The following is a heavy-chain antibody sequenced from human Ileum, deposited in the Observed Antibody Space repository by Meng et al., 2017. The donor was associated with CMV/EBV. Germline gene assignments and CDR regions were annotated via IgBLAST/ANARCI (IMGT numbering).Heavy chain of an antibody. D-gene: IGHD6-13*01. Sequence: QLQLQESRPGLVKPSETLSRTCTVSGASISNNNYYWAWIRQPPGKGLEWFGTIHYSGSTFYNPSLKSRVTISVDTSKNQFSLKLTSVTAADTAVYYCARDEAIAAPLDYWGQGILVTVSS. CDR1: GASISNNNYY. CDR2: IHYSGST. CDR3: ARDEAIAAPLDY. V-gene: IGHV4-39*07. J-gene: IGHJ4*02.